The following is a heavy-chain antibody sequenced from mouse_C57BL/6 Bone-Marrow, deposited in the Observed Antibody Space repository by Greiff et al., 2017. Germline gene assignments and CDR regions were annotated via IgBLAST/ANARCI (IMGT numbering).Heavy chain of an antibody. Sequence: EVMLVESEGGLVQPGSSMKLSCTASGFTFSDYYMAWVRQVPEKGLEWVANINYDGSSTYYLDSLKSRFIISRDNAKNILYLQMSSLKSEDTATYYCARIYYGSSYPDYWGQGTTLTVSS. V-gene: IGHV5-16*01. CDR3: ARIYYGSSYPDY. CDR2: INYDGSST. D-gene: IGHD1-1*01. J-gene: IGHJ2*01. CDR1: GFTFSDYY.